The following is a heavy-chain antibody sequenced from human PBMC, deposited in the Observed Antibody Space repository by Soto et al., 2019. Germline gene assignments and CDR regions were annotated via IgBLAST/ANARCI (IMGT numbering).Heavy chain of an antibody. CDR1: GGSISSSSYY. Sequence: QLQLQESGPGLVKPSETLSLTCTVSGGSISSSSYYWVWIRQSPGKGLEWIGSIYYDGSTYYKPSLKRRVTIPVDTYKNQFSLKLSSATAVYTAVYYCAIHGHNIVPLDFWGNATLLTVSS. J-gene: IGHJ4*01. V-gene: IGHV4-39*01. CDR2: IYYDGST. CDR3: AIHGHNIVPLDF. D-gene: IGHD3-16*02.